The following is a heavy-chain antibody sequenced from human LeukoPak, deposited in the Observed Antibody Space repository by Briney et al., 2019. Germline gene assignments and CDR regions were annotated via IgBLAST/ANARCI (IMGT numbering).Heavy chain of an antibody. V-gene: IGHV1-46*01. CDR2: INPSGGST. CDR1: GYTFTSYY. CDR3: ARILWAVGYSYGYEDY. D-gene: IGHD5-18*01. J-gene: IGHJ4*02. Sequence: ASVKVSCKASGYTFTSYYMHWVRQAPGQGLEWMGIINPSGGSTSYAQKFQGRVTMTRDTSTSTVYMELSSLRSEDTAVYYCARILWAVGYSYGYEDYWGKGTLVTVSS.